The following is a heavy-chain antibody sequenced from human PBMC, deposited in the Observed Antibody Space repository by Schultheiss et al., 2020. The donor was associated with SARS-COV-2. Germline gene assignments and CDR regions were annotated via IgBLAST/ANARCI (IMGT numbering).Heavy chain of an antibody. CDR3: AKPAAPIERYGMDV. D-gene: IGHD6-25*01. Sequence: GGSLRLSCTASGFTFSSYAMHWVRQAPGKGLEWVAVISYDGSNKYYADSVKGRFTISRDNSKNTLYLQMNSLRAEDTAVYYCAKPAAPIERYGMDVWGQGTTVTVSS. J-gene: IGHJ6*02. V-gene: IGHV3-30*18. CDR2: ISYDGSNK. CDR1: GFTFSSYA.